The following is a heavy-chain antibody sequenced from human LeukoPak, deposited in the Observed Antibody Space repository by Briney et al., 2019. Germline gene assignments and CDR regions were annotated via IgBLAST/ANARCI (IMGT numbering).Heavy chain of an antibody. J-gene: IGHJ4*02. V-gene: IGHV3-30-3*01. CDR1: GFTFSSYA. D-gene: IGHD3-10*01. CDR2: ISYDGSNK. Sequence: GGSLRLSCAASGFTFSSYAMHWVRQAPGKGLEWVAVISYDGSNKYYADSVKGRFTISRDNSKNTLYLQMNSLRAEDTAVYYCARDRTDYNYQGYFDYWGQGTLVTVSS. CDR3: ARDRTDYNYQGYFDY.